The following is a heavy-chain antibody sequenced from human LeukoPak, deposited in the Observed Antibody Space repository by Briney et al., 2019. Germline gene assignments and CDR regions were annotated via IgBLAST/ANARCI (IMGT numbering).Heavy chain of an antibody. Sequence: SETLSLTCAVYGGSFSGYYWSWIRQPPGKGLEWIGEINHRGSTNYNPSLKSRVTISVDTSKNQFSLKLSSVTAADTAVYYCARDFPGYMDVWGKGTTVTVSS. CDR1: GGSFSGYY. CDR2: INHRGST. V-gene: IGHV4-34*01. CDR3: ARDFPGYMDV. D-gene: IGHD2/OR15-2a*01. J-gene: IGHJ6*03.